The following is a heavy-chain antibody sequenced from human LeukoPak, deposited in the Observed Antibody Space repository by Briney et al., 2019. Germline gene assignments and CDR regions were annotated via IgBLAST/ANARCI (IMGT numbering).Heavy chain of an antibody. CDR3: ARYPYSDSGVWQAFDY. CDR1: GGSISSGSHY. Sequence: SETLSLTCILSGGSISSGSHYWGWIRQPPGKGLEWPGGMHYSGITYYNPSLTSRVTISVDTSKNQFSLRLTSVTAADTAVYYCARYPYSDSGVWQAFDYWGQGTLVTVSS. D-gene: IGHD5-12*01. CDR2: MHYSGIT. V-gene: IGHV4-39*01. J-gene: IGHJ4*02.